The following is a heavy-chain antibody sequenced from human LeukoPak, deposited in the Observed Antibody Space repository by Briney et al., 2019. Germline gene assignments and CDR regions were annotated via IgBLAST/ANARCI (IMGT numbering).Heavy chain of an antibody. J-gene: IGHJ6*02. D-gene: IGHD3-16*01. V-gene: IGHV3-7*03. Sequence: GGSLRLSCTASGLTFSNYWMSWVRQAPGKGLEWVANIKEDGSETYYVDSVKGRFTISRDNAKNSLYLQMSNLRAEDTAVYFCARGGGLDVWGQGATVTVSS. CDR3: ARGGGLDV. CDR2: IKEDGSET. CDR1: GLTFSNYW.